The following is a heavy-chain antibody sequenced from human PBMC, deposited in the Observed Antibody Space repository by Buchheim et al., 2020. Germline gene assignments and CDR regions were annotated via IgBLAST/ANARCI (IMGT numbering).Heavy chain of an antibody. D-gene: IGHD5-12*01. J-gene: IGHJ4*02. CDR1: GGSISSYY. V-gene: IGHV4-59*01. Sequence: QVQLQESGPGLVKPSETLSLTCTVPGGSISSYYWSWIRQPPGKGLEWIGYIYYSGSTNYNPSLKSRVTISVDTSKNQFSLKLSSVTAADTAVYYCARARLRSLSSFDYWGQGTL. CDR3: ARARLRSLSSFDY. CDR2: IYYSGST.